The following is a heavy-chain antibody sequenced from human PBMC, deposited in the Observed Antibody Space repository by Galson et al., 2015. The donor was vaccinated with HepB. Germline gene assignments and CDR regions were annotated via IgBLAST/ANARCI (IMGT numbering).Heavy chain of an antibody. CDR2: ISSGSSAI. Sequence: SLRLSCAASGFTFSTYSMNWVRQAPGKGLEWVSNISSGSSAIYYADSVKGRFTISRDNAKNSLYLQMNSLRAEDTAVYYCARDNNGDLFHYWGQGTLVTVSS. CDR1: GFTFSTYS. J-gene: IGHJ4*02. CDR3: ARDNNGDLFHY. V-gene: IGHV3-48*01. D-gene: IGHD4-17*01.